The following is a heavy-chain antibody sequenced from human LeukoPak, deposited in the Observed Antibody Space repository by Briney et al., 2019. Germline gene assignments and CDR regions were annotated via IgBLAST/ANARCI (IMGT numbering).Heavy chain of an antibody. CDR2: IYYSGST. Sequence: SETLSLTCTVSGGSISSYYWSWIRQPPGKGLEWIGYIYYSGSTNYNPSLKSRATISVDTSKKQFSLKLSSVTAADTAVYYCASGHRRSYYDSSGYYRDAFDIWGQGTMVTVSS. J-gene: IGHJ3*02. D-gene: IGHD3-22*01. CDR1: GGSISSYY. V-gene: IGHV4-59*01. CDR3: ASGHRRSYYDSSGYYRDAFDI.